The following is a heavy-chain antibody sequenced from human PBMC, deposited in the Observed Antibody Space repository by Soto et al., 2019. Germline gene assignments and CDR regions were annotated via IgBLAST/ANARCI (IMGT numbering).Heavy chain of an antibody. J-gene: IGHJ4*02. V-gene: IGHV1-3*01. D-gene: IGHD3-10*01. Sequence: QVQLVQSGAEVKKPGASVTVACKASGYTFTSYVMHWVRQAPGQRLEWRGWINAGNGNTNYSQKIQGRVTITRDTSASPAYRELSSLMSEGTAVYYCASGDTPVRGVSRDYFAYWGQRTLFPVSS. CDR2: INAGNGNT. CDR3: ASGDTPVRGVSRDYFAY. CDR1: GYTFTSYV.